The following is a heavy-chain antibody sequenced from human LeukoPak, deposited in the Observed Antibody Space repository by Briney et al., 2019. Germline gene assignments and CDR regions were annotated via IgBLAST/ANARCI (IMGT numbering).Heavy chain of an antibody. D-gene: IGHD3-22*01. Sequence: GGSLRLSCAASGFTFSSYAMHWVRQAPGKGLEWVAVISYDGSNKYYADSVKGRFTISRDNSKNTLYLQMNSLRAEDTAVYYCARELLGYYDSSGPEASDIWGQGTMVTVSS. V-gene: IGHV3-30*04. CDR3: ARELLGYYDSSGPEASDI. J-gene: IGHJ3*02. CDR1: GFTFSSYA. CDR2: ISYDGSNK.